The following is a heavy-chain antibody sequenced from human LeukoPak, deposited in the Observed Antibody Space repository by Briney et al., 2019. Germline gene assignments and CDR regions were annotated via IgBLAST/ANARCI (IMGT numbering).Heavy chain of an antibody. V-gene: IGHV1-18*01. CDR2: ISGYIGNT. CDR3: AREGGRHYDSSGYYPVDYGMDV. D-gene: IGHD3-22*01. J-gene: IGHJ6*02. CDR1: GGTFSSYA. Sequence: GASVKVSCKASGGTFSSYAISWVRQAPGQGLEWMGWISGYIGNTNYAQKVQGRVTMTTDTYTSTAYMELRSLRSDDTAVYYCAREGGRHYDSSGYYPVDYGMDVWGQGTTVTVSS.